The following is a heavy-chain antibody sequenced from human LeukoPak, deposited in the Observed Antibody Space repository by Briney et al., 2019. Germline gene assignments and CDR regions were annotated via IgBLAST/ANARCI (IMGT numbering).Heavy chain of an antibody. V-gene: IGHV3-30*18. CDR1: GFTFSSYG. CDR3: AKDGGRGSGGSRSDYYYGMDV. Sequence: PGGSLRLSCTASGFTFSSYGMHWVRQAPGKGLEWVAVISYDGSDKYYADSVKGRFTISRDNSKSTLYLEMNSLRAEDTALYYCAKDGGRGSGGSRSDYYYGMDVWGQGTTVTVSS. J-gene: IGHJ6*02. CDR2: ISYDGSDK. D-gene: IGHD2-15*01.